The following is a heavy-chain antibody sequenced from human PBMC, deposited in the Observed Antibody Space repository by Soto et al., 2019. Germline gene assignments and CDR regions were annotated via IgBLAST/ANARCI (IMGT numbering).Heavy chain of an antibody. D-gene: IGHD4-17*01. CDR1: GGSISSYY. CDR2: IYYSGST. V-gene: IGHV4-59*01. CDR3: ARSPSVHTVTTIYDY. Sequence: PSETLSLTCTVSGGSISSYYWSWIRQPPGKGLEWIGYIYYSGSTNYNPSLKSRVTISVDTSKNQFSLKLSSVTAADTAVYYCARSPSVHTVTTIYDYWGQGTLVTVSS. J-gene: IGHJ4*02.